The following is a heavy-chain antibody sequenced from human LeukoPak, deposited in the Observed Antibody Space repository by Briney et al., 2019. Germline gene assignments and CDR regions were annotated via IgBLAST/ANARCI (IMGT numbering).Heavy chain of an antibody. V-gene: IGHV4-59*12. J-gene: IGHJ3*02. Sequence: SETLSLTCTVSGGSISSYYWSWIRQPPGKGLEWIGYIYYSGSTNYNPSLKSRVTISVDTSKNQFSLKLSSVTAADTAVYYCARENPRDAFDIWGQGTMVTVSS. CDR3: ARENPRDAFDI. CDR2: IYYSGST. CDR1: GGSISSYY.